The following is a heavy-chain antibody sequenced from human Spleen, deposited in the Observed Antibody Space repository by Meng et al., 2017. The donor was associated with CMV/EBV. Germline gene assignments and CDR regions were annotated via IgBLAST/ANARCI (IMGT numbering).Heavy chain of an antibody. CDR3: TRALPLGFDL. V-gene: IGHV4-34*01. CDR1: GGSFSASY. CDR2: INHSGGY. Sequence: LSLTCTVSGGSFSASYWSWIRQSPGKGLEWIGEINHSGGYNYSPSLKSRVAISVTASRNQLSLRLNSVTVADAGVYYCTRALPLGFDLWGRGTLVTVSS. D-gene: IGHD3-16*01. J-gene: IGHJ2*01.